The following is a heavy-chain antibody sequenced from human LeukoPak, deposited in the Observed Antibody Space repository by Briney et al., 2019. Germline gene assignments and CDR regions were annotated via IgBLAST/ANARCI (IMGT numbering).Heavy chain of an antibody. D-gene: IGHD2-2*01. J-gene: IGHJ5*02. CDR3: ARTLGVPSAFDP. CDR1: GFTFRSFW. Sequence: GGSLRLSCAASGFTFRSFWMHWVRQAPGQGLLWVSRVNSDGTSTTYADSVKGRFTISRDNAENTVYLQMNSLRAEDTALYYCARTLGVPSAFDPWGQGTLVTVSS. V-gene: IGHV3-74*01. CDR2: VNSDGTST.